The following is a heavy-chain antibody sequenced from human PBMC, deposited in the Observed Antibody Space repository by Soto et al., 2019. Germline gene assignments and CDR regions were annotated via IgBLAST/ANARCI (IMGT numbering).Heavy chain of an antibody. CDR3: TRDLRGDYYDSSGPPGH. CDR2: IRSKAYGGTT. V-gene: IGHV3-49*03. J-gene: IGHJ4*02. D-gene: IGHD3-22*01. Sequence: LRLSCTASGFTFGDYAMSWFRQAPGKGLEWVGFIRSKAYGGTTEYAASVKGRFTISRDDSKSIAYLQMNSLKTEDTAVYYCTRDLRGDYYDSSGPPGHWGQGTLVTVSS. CDR1: GFTFGDYA.